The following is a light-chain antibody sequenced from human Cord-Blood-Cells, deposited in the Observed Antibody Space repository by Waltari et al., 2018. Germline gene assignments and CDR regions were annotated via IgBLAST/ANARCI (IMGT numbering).Light chain of an antibody. Sequence: IQLTQFHSTLSASVEDRVTITCRASHSISSWLVWYQQKPGKAPQLLIYKSSSLESGVPSRFSGSGSGTEFTLTISSLQPDDVATYYCQQYNSYSPITFGQGTRLEIK. J-gene: IGKJ5*01. CDR3: QQYNSYSPIT. V-gene: IGKV1-5*03. CDR1: HSISSW. CDR2: KSS.